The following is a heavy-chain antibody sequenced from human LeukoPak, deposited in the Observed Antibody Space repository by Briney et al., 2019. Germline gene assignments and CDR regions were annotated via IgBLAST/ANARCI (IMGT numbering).Heavy chain of an antibody. CDR2: ISGSGGST. Sequence: PGGSLRLSCAASGFTFSSYAMSWVCQAPGKGLEWVSAISGSGGSTYYADPVKGRFTISRDNSKNTLYLQMNSLRAEDTAVYYCAKEWFGELLSPFDYWGQGTLVTVSS. D-gene: IGHD3-10*01. J-gene: IGHJ4*02. CDR1: GFTFSSYA. CDR3: AKEWFGELLSPFDY. V-gene: IGHV3-23*01.